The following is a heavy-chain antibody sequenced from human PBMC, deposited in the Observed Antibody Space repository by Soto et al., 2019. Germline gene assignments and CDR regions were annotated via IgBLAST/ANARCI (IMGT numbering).Heavy chain of an antibody. CDR1: GGTFSSYT. D-gene: IGHD5-12*01. V-gene: IGHV1-69*12. CDR3: ARGNHRWLPLRYFAL. J-gene: IGHJ2*01. Sequence: QVQLVQSGAEVKKPGSSVTVSCKASGGTFSSYTISWVRQAPGQGLEWMGGIIPIFGTANYAQKFQGRGTITADASTSTAYMELSSLRSEDTDVYYCARGNHRWLPLRYFALCGRGTPVSVSS. CDR2: IIPIFGTA.